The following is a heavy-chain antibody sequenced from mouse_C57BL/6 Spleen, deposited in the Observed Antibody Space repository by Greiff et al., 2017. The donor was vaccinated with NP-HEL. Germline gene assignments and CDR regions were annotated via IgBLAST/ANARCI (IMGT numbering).Heavy chain of an antibody. CDR2: LSSGGSYT. CDR1: GFTFSSYG. Sequence: EVKLMESGGDLVKPGGSLKLSCAASGFTFSSYGMSWVRPTPDKRLAWVATLSSGGSYTYYPDSVKGRFTISRDNAKNTLYLQMSSLKSEDTAMYYCARLTGTGYFDVWGTGTTVTVSS. CDR3: ARLTGTGYFDV. J-gene: IGHJ1*03. D-gene: IGHD4-1*01. V-gene: IGHV5-6*01.